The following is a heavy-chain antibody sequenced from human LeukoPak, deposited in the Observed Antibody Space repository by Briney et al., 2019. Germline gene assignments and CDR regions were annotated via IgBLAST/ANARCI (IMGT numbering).Heavy chain of an antibody. Sequence: SETLSLTCTVSGGSISSYYWSWIRQPPGKGLKWIGYIYYSGSTNYNPSLESRVTISVDTSKYQFSLKLRSVTAADTAVYYCARLGLTGFDPWGQGTLVTVSS. CDR3: ARLGLTGFDP. CDR1: GGSISSYY. V-gene: IGHV4-59*01. CDR2: IYYSGST. J-gene: IGHJ5*02. D-gene: IGHD3-16*01.